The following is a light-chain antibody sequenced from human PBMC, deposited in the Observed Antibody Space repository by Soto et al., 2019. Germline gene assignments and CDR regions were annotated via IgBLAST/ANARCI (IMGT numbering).Light chain of an antibody. CDR1: QGISSY. CDR2: AAS. Sequence: AIRMTPSPSSFSASTGDRVTITCRASQGISSYLAWYQQKPGKAPKLLIYAASTLQSGVPSRFSGSGSGTDFTLTISCLQSEDFATYYCQQYCSYPSAFGQGTRLEIK. CDR3: QQYCSYPSA. V-gene: IGKV1-8*01. J-gene: IGKJ5*01.